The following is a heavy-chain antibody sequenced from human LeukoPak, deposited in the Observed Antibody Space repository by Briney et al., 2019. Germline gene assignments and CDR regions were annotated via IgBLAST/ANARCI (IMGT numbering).Heavy chain of an antibody. D-gene: IGHD3-22*01. CDR2: ISSSSSTI. Sequence: GGSLRLSCAASGFTFSSYSMNWVRQAPGKGLEWVSYISSSSSTIYYADSVKGRFTISRDNAKNSLYLQMNSLRAEDTAVYYCARARNNYDSSGYSALDYWGQGTLATVSS. CDR1: GFTFSSYS. J-gene: IGHJ4*02. CDR3: ARARNNYDSSGYSALDY. V-gene: IGHV3-48*01.